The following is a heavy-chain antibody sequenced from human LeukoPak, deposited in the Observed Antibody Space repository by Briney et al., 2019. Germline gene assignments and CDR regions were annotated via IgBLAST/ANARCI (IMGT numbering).Heavy chain of an antibody. CDR3: ARAWVISRLGDAFDI. CDR1: GYTFTSYD. CDR2: VNPNTGNT. V-gene: IGHV1-8*01. D-gene: IGHD7-27*01. Sequence: ASVKVSCKASGYTFTSYDINWVRQATGQGLEWMGWVNPNTGNTGYAQKFQGRVTMTRNTSISTAYMELSSLRSEDTAVYYCARAWVISRLGDAFDIWGQGTMVTVSS. J-gene: IGHJ3*02.